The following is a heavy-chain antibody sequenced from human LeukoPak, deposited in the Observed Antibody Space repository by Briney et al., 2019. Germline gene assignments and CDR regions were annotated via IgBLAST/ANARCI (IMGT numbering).Heavy chain of an antibody. CDR1: TFXFSSFA. V-gene: IGHV3-23*01. J-gene: IGHJ6*02. D-gene: IGHD3-10*01. Sequence: GGSLRLSCGASTFXFSSFAMSWVRQAPGKGLEWVSGFCGSGGSTYYAHSVKGRFTISRDNYKHTLYLQMNSLRAEDTAVYYCAKGAGSYYMGYYGMDVWGQGTTVTVSS. CDR2: FCGSGGST. CDR3: AKGAGSYYMGYYGMDV.